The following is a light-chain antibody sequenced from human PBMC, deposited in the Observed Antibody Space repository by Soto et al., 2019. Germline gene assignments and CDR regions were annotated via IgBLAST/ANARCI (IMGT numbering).Light chain of an antibody. V-gene: IGLV1-40*01. CDR3: QSYDRGLTAYV. CDR1: SSNIGAGYE. Sequence: QSVLTQPPSVSGAPGQRVTISCTGTSSNIGAGYEVHWYHQLPGTAPKFLVSGNDNRPSGVPDRVSASKSGTSGSLAITDLQAEDEGHYYCQSYDRGLTAYVFGTGTKLTVL. J-gene: IGLJ1*01. CDR2: GND.